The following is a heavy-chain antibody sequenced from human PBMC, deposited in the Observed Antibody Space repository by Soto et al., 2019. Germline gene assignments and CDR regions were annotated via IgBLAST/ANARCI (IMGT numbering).Heavy chain of an antibody. V-gene: IGHV3-23*01. CDR1: GFTFSSYA. CDR2: ISGSGGST. J-gene: IGHJ6*02. CDR3: AKDLPPIGVTIFGVYYYYGMDV. Sequence: GGSLRLSCAASGFTFSSYAMSWVRQAPGKGLEWVSAISGSGGSTYYADSVKGRFTISRDNSKSTLYLQMNSLRAEDTAVYYCAKDLPPIGVTIFGVYYYYGMDVWGQGTTVTVSS. D-gene: IGHD3-3*01.